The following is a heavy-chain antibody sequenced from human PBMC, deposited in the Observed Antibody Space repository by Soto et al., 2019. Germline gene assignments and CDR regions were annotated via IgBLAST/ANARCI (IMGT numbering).Heavy chain of an antibody. D-gene: IGHD3-16*01. CDR3: ARGVNYVNVQGY. Sequence: GESLKISCKASGYSFTSYWINWVRQMPGKGLEWMGRIDPTDSYTNYSPSFQGHVTFSVDESTTTAYLQWSSLKASDSALYYCARGVNYVNVQGYWGQGTLVTVYS. CDR1: GYSFTSYW. J-gene: IGHJ4*02. CDR2: IDPTDSYT. V-gene: IGHV5-10-1*01.